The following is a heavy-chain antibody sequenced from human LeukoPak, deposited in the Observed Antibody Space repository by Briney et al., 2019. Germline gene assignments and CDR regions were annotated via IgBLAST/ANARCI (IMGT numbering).Heavy chain of an antibody. V-gene: IGHV4-38-2*01. Sequence: SETLSLTCVVSGYSISSGYFWGWIRQSPGKGLEWIAYMHHSGTTYYSPSLKSRVTISVDTSKNQFSLKLSSVTAADTAVYYCARRGDGYNPDYWGQGTLVTVSS. CDR2: MHHSGTT. J-gene: IGHJ4*02. D-gene: IGHD5-24*01. CDR3: ARRGDGYNPDY. CDR1: GYSISSGYF.